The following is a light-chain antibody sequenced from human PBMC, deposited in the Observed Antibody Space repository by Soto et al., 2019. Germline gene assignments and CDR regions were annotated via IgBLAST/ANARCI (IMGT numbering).Light chain of an antibody. Sequence: EIVMTQSPATLSVSPGERATLSCRASQSITSELAWYQQKPGQPPRLLVYGATTRATGVPARFTGTESGSEFTRTIIGLQSEDFAVYYGQQGHNWPLTFGNGTRLE. CDR3: QQGHNWPLT. CDR1: QSITSE. J-gene: IGKJ2*01. CDR2: GAT. V-gene: IGKV3-15*01.